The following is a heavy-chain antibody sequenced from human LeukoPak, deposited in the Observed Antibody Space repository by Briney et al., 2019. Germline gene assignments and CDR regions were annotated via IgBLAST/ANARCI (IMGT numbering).Heavy chain of an antibody. CDR3: AKDLGLRLGELSSPLDY. Sequence: GGSLRLSCAASGFTFDDYAMHWVRQAPGKGLEWVSGISWNSGSIGYADSVKGRFTISRDNAKNSLYLQMNSLRAEDTALYYCAKDLGLRLGELSSPLDYWGQGTLVTVSS. CDR2: ISWNSGSI. V-gene: IGHV3-9*01. CDR1: GFTFDDYA. J-gene: IGHJ4*02. D-gene: IGHD3-16*02.